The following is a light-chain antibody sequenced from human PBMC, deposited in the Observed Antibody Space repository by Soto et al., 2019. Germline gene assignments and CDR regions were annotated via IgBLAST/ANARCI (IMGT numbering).Light chain of an antibody. CDR1: QTVNTW. Sequence: DIQITQSPSTLSASVGDRVTITCRASQTVNTWLAWYQQKTGKAPKVLIFDASSLKTGVPSRFRGSGSGTEFTLTISKLQPDDFETYYCQQYNSYPWTFGQGTKVDIK. CDR2: DAS. V-gene: IGKV1-5*01. CDR3: QQYNSYPWT. J-gene: IGKJ1*01.